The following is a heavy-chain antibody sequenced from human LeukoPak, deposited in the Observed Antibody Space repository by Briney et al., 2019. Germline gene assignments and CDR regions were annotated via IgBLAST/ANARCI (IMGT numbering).Heavy chain of an antibody. CDR1: GFTFSSYG. V-gene: IGHV3-30*02. CDR2: IRYDGSNK. J-gene: IGHJ5*02. D-gene: IGHD2-2*01. Sequence: GGSLRLSSPASGFTFSSYGMHWVRQAPGKGLEWVAFIRYDGSNKYYADSVKGRFTISRDNSKNTLYLQMNSLRAEDTAVYYCAKDLVPAAIFVSSWFDPWGQGTLVTVSS. CDR3: AKDLVPAAIFVSSWFDP.